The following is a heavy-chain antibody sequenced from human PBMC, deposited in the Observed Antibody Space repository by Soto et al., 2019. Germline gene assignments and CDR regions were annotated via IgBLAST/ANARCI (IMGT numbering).Heavy chain of an antibody. V-gene: IGHV4-31*03. D-gene: IGHD2-8*01. Sequence: PSETLSLTCTVSGGSISSGGYYWIWIRQHPGKGLEWIGYIYYSGSTYYNPSLKSRVTISVDTSKNQFSLKLSSVTAADTAVYYCAREYDPSWFDPWGQGTLVTVSS. J-gene: IGHJ5*02. CDR3: AREYDPSWFDP. CDR2: IYYSGST. CDR1: GGSISSGGYY.